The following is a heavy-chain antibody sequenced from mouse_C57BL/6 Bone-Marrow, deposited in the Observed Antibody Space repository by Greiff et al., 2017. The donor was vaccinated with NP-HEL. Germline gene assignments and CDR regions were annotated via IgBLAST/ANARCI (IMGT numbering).Heavy chain of an antibody. CDR3: ARFGNYEGDAMDY. V-gene: IGHV1-47*01. J-gene: IGHJ4*01. CDR2: FHPYNDDT. D-gene: IGHD2-1*01. CDR1: GYTFTTYP. Sequence: QVQLKESGAELVKPGASVKMSCKASGYTFTTYPIEWMKQNHGKSLEWIGNFHPYNDDTKYNEKFKGKATLTVEKSSSTVYLELSRLTSDDSAVYYCARFGNYEGDAMDYWGQGTSVTVSS.